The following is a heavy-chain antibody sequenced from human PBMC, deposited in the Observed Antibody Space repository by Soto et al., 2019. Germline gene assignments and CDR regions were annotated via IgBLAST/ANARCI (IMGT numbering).Heavy chain of an antibody. CDR2: IYYSGST. CDR3: AGTRKNSSSWFYY. J-gene: IGHJ4*02. CDR1: GGSISSYY. V-gene: IGHV4-59*08. D-gene: IGHD6-13*01. Sequence: TSETLSLTCTVSGGSISSYYWSWIRQPPGKGLEWIGYIYYSGSTNYNPSLKSRVTISVDTSKNQFSLKLSSVTAADTAVYYCAGTRKNSSSWFYYWGQGTLVTVSS.